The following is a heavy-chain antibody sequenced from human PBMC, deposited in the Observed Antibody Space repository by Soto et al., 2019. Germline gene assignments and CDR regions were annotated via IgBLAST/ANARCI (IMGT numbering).Heavy chain of an antibody. J-gene: IGHJ6*02. CDR2: ISAYNRDT. Sequence: GASVKVSCKAYGYTFTSYAISWLRQAPGHGLEWMGWISAYNRDTKYAERVQDRVTMTLDTATNTAYIELRSLRSDDSAVYYCARDRVTTFDRDDLDVWGQGTTVTVSS. CDR3: ARDRVTTFDRDDLDV. V-gene: IGHV1-18*01. D-gene: IGHD3-3*01. CDR1: GYTFTSYA.